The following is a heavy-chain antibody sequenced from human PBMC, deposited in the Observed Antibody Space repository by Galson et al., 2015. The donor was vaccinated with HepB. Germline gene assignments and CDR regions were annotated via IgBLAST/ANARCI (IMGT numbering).Heavy chain of an antibody. J-gene: IGHJ6*02. CDR3: ARDPPHYGDYGMDV. D-gene: IGHD4-17*01. CDR2: IYYSGST. CDR1: GGSISSSSYY. V-gene: IGHV4-39*07. Sequence: ETLSLTCTVSGGSISSSSYYWGWIRQPPGKGLEWIGSIYYSGSTYYNPSLKSRVTISVDTSKNQFSLKLSSVTAADTAVYYCARDPPHYGDYGMDVWGQGTTVTVSS.